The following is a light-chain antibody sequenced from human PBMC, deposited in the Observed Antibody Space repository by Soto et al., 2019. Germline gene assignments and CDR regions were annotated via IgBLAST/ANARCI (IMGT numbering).Light chain of an antibody. J-gene: IGLJ1*01. CDR2: DVS. CDR3: SSYSISSTYV. CDR1: SSDVGAYNY. V-gene: IGLV2-14*01. Sequence: QSALNQPASVSGSPGQSITISCSGTSSDVGAYNYVSWYQKHPGKAPKLMIYDVSYRPSGVSNRFSGSKSGNTASLTISGLQAEDEADYYCSSYSISSTYVFGTGTKVTVL.